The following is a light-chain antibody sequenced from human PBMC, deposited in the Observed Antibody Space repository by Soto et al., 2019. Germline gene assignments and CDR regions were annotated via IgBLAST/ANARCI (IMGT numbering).Light chain of an antibody. Sequence: QSVLTQPPSVSGAPGQRVTISCTGSSSNIGAGYDVHWYQQLPGPVPKLLIYDNNNRPSGVPDRFSGSKSGTSTSPAITGRQAQDEADYYYQSFDVSVSRGDWVFGGGTKLTVL. V-gene: IGLV1-40*01. CDR2: DNN. CDR1: SSNIGAGYD. J-gene: IGLJ3*02. CDR3: QSFDVSVSRGDWV.